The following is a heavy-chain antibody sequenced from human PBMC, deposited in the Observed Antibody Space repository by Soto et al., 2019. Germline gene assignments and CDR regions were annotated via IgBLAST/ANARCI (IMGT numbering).Heavy chain of an antibody. CDR2: ISGSGGGT. CDR1: GLTFSNYA. Sequence: EVLLLESGGGLVQPGGSLRLSCAASGLTFSNYAMSWVRQAPGKGLEWVSGISGSGGGTDYADSVKGRFTISRDNSKNNLYLQMNRLRAEDTAVYYCAKVGTYDFWSGYDSDFDIWGQGTMVTVYS. CDR3: AKVGTYDFWSGYDSDFDI. V-gene: IGHV3-23*01. D-gene: IGHD3-3*01. J-gene: IGHJ3*02.